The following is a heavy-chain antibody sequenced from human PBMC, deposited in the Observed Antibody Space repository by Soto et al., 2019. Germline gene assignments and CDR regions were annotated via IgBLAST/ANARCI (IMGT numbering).Heavy chain of an antibody. J-gene: IGHJ3*02. V-gene: IGHV3-73*01. D-gene: IGHD2-2*01. CDR2: IRSKANSYAT. Sequence: GGSLRLSCAASGFTFSGSAMHWVRQASGKGLEWVGRIRSKANSYATAYAASVKGMFTISRDDSKKTAYLQMNSLKTEVTAVYYCASRLPAADAFDIWGQGTMVTVSS. CDR3: ASRLPAADAFDI. CDR1: GFTFSGSA.